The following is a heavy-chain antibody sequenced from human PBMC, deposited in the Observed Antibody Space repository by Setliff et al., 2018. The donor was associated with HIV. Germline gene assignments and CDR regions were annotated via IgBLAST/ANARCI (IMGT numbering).Heavy chain of an antibody. CDR3: ARGSRQLTIFGVVFKTNYYFMDV. J-gene: IGHJ6*03. CDR1: RDSIRNGAYY. V-gene: IGHV4-39*07. CDR2: IYYSGSA. Sequence: SETLSLTCTVSRDSIRNGAYYWGWIRQPPGKGLEWIGSIYYSGSAYYNPSFKSRVTLSVDTSENQFSLTLNSVTAADTAVYYCARGSRQLTIFGVVFKTNYYFMDVWGKGTAVTVSS. D-gene: IGHD3-3*01.